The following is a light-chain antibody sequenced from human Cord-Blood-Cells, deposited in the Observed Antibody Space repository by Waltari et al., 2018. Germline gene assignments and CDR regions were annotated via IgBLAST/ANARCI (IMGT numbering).Light chain of an antibody. V-gene: IGLV2-14*01. Sequence: QSALTQPASVSGSPGQSITISCPGTSTVAGGSTYVSWYQQHPGKAPKLMIYEVSNRPSGVSNRFSGSKSGNTASLTISGLQAEDEADYYCSSYTSSSTVVFGGGTKLTVL. CDR3: SSYTSSSTVV. CDR2: EVS. CDR1: STVAGGSTY. J-gene: IGLJ2*01.